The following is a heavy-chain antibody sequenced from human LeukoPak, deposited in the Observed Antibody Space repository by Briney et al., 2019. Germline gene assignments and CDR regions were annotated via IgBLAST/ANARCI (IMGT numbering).Heavy chain of an antibody. CDR1: GFTFSSYG. V-gene: IGHV3-23*01. CDR3: AKDLSYYGSGSYSVAFDI. D-gene: IGHD3-10*01. J-gene: IGHJ3*02. Sequence: GGTLRLSCAASGFTFSSYGMSWVRQAPGKGLEWVSAISGSGGSIYYADSVKGRFPISRDNSKNTLYLQMNSLRAEDTAVYYCAKDLSYYGSGSYSVAFDIWGQGTMVTVSS. CDR2: ISGSGGSI.